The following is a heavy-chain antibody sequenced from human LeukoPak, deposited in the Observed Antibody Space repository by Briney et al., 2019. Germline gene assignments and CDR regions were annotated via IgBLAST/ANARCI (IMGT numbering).Heavy chain of an antibody. CDR1: GFALSTSEMC. J-gene: IGHJ4*02. CDR3: ARMKAGITIFGVVTRYYFDY. CDR2: IDWDDDK. D-gene: IGHD3-3*01. V-gene: IGHV2-70*11. Sequence: SGPALVNPTPALTLTCNFSGFALSTSEMCVSWIRQPPGKALEWLARIDWDDDKYYSTSLKTRLTISKDTSKNQVVLTMTNIDPVDTATYYCARMKAGITIFGVVTRYYFDYWGQGTLVTVSS.